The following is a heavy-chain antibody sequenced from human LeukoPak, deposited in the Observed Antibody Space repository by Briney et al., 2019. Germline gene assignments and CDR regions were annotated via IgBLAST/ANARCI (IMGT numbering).Heavy chain of an antibody. V-gene: IGHV3-48*01. CDR3: ATPPRGTSDYIDV. CDR1: AFSLSMYR. CDR2: ISVSGTF. J-gene: IGHJ6*03. Sequence: GGSLRLSCAASAFSLSMYRIKWVRQTPGKGLDWLSDISVSGTFHYADSVKGRFSISRDNGRNSVSLQMNRLRVGDTGVYFCATPPRGTSDYIDVWGRGTTVSVSS. D-gene: IGHD1-26*01.